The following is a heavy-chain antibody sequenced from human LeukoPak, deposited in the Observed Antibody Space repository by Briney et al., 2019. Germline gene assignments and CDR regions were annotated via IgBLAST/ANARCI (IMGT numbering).Heavy chain of an antibody. Sequence: GGSLRLSCAASGFTFRSYGMHWVRQAPGKGLEWVAFIRYDGSKKDYADSVKGRFTISRDNSKSTLYLQMNSLRAEDTAVYYCAKGGYSYDSSGHNYFDYWGQGSLVTVSS. CDR2: IRYDGSKK. V-gene: IGHV3-30*02. J-gene: IGHJ4*02. CDR1: GFTFRSYG. D-gene: IGHD3-22*01. CDR3: AKGGYSYDSSGHNYFDY.